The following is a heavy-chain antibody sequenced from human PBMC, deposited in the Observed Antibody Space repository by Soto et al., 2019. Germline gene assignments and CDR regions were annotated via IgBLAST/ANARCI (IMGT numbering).Heavy chain of an antibody. J-gene: IGHJ4*02. CDR2: ISSSSSYI. V-gene: IGHV3-21*01. CDR1: GFTFSSYS. Sequence: GGSLRLSCAASGFTFSSYSMNWVRQAPGKGLEWVSSISSSSSYIYYADSVKGRFTISRDNAKNSLYLQMNSLRAEDTAVYYCARQQLDTPFDYWGQGTLVTVSS. CDR3: ARQQLDTPFDY. D-gene: IGHD6-13*01.